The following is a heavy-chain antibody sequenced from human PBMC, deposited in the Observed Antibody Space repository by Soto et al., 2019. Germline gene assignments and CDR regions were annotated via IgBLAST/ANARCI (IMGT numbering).Heavy chain of an antibody. CDR1: GGSISSYY. Sequence: PSETLSLTCTVSGGSISSYYWSWIRQPPGKGLEWIGYIYYSGSTNYNPSLKSRVTISVDTSKNQFSLKLSSVTAADTAVYYCARDSYYDSSGYYFYGMDVWGQGTTVTVS. CDR2: IYYSGST. CDR3: ARDSYYDSSGYYFYGMDV. J-gene: IGHJ6*02. D-gene: IGHD3-22*01. V-gene: IGHV4-59*01.